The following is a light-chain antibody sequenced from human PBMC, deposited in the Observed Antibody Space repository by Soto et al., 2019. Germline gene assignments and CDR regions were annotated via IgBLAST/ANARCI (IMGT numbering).Light chain of an antibody. CDR3: QQYGKT. V-gene: IGKV3-15*01. CDR2: GAS. J-gene: IGKJ1*01. Sequence: EIVITQSPATLSVSPGERATLSCRASQSVSSNLAWYQQKPGQAPRLLIYGASTRATGIPARFSGSGSGTEFTLTISSLQSEDFAVYYCQQYGKTFGQGTKV. CDR1: QSVSSN.